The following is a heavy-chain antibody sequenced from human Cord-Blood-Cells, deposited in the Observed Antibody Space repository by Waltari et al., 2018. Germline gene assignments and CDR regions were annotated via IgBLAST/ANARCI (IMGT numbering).Heavy chain of an antibody. Sequence: QVQLQQWGAGLLKPSETLSLTCAVYGGSFSGYYWSWIRQPHGKGLGRIGEINHIGSNNYNPSLKRRVTISVDTSKNQFSLKLSSVTAADTAVYYCARGRKKGYCSSTSCYNYFDYWGQGTLVTVSS. CDR3: ARGRKKGYCSSTSCYNYFDY. J-gene: IGHJ4*02. D-gene: IGHD2-2*02. V-gene: IGHV4-34*01. CDR2: INHIGSN. CDR1: GGSFSGYY.